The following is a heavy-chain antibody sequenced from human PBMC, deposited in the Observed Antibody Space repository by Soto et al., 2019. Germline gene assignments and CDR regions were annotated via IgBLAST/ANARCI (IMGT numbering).Heavy chain of an antibody. J-gene: IGHJ4*02. CDR1: GFTFSSYG. CDR3: AKDRAYGDYPYYFDY. CDR2: ISYDGSNK. V-gene: IGHV3-30*18. D-gene: IGHD4-17*01. Sequence: QVQLVESGGGVVQPGRSLRLSCAASGFTFSSYGMHWVRQAPGKGLEWVAVISYDGSNKYYADSVKGRFTISRDNSKNALYLQMNSLRAKDTAVYYGAKDRAYGDYPYYFDYWGQGTLVTVSS.